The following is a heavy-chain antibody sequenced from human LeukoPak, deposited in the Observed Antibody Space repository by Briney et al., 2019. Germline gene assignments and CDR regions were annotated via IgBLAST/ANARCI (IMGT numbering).Heavy chain of an antibody. V-gene: IGHV1-2*02. CDR3: ARGLGPPYSYAQGWWFDP. Sequence: ASVKVSCKSSGYTFTGYYMHWVRQAPGQGLEWMGLINPNSGGTNYAQKFQGRVTMTRDTSISTAYMELSRLRSDDTAVYYCARGLGPPYSYAQGWWFDPWGQGTLVTVSS. D-gene: IGHD5-18*01. J-gene: IGHJ5*02. CDR1: GYTFTGYY. CDR2: INPNSGGT.